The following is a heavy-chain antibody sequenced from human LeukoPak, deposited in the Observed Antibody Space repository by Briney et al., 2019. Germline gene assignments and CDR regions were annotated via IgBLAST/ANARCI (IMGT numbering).Heavy chain of an antibody. Sequence: ASVKVSCKASGYTFTSYDINWVRQAPGQGLEWMGWISAYNGNTNYAQKLQGRVTMTTDTSTSTAYMELRSLRSDDTAVYYCARVYDSSGYSADAFDIWGQGTMVTVSS. CDR1: GYTFTSYD. V-gene: IGHV1-18*01. D-gene: IGHD3-22*01. CDR2: ISAYNGNT. CDR3: ARVYDSSGYSADAFDI. J-gene: IGHJ3*02.